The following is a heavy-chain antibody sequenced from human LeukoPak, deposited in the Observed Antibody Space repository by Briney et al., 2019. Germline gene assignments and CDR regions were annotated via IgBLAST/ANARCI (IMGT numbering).Heavy chain of an antibody. CDR1: GFTVSSNY. V-gene: IGHV3-66*02. J-gene: IGHJ3*02. CDR2: IYSGGST. CDR3: ARDRWEQAIHAFDI. Sequence: GGSLRLSCAASGFTVSSNYMSWVRQAPGKGLEWVSVIYSGGSTYYADSVKGRFTISRDNSKNTLYLQMNSLRAEDTAVYYCARDRWEQAIHAFDIWGQGTMVTVSS. D-gene: IGHD1-26*01.